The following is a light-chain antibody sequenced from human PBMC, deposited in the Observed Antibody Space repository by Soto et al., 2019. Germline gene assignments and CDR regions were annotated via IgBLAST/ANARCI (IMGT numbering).Light chain of an antibody. Sequence: QSALTQPASVSGSPGQSTTFSFTVTSSDVVIYNLVSFCQQHPFKAPKLIIYEFVKLRSWVWNRFAVSNSGNTASLTISVLXAEDEADYYCCPYEGDNIFYVFGSGTKVTVL. V-gene: IGLV2-23*02. CDR3: CPYEGDNIFYV. CDR2: EFV. CDR1: SSDVVIYNL. J-gene: IGLJ1*01.